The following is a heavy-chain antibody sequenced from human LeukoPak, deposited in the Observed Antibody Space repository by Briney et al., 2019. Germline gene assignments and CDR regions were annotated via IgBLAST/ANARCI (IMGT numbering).Heavy chain of an antibody. CDR3: ARVPSMIRGVVNYGMDV. CDR1: GYSFTGYS. D-gene: IGHD3-10*01. V-gene: IGHV1-2*02. J-gene: IGHJ6*02. Sequence: ASVKVSCKTSGYSFTGYSMHWVRQAPGQGREWMGWINPNSGDTKYAQRIQGRVTMTRDTSINTAYMELRRLTSDDTAVYYCARVPSMIRGVVNYGMDVWGQGTTVTVSS. CDR2: INPNSGDT.